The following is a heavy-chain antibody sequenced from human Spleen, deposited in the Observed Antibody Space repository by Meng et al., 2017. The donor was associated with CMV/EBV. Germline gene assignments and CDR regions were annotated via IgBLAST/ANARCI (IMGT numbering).Heavy chain of an antibody. CDR2: TNLDGSEK. D-gene: IGHD3-16*02. V-gene: IGHV3-7*01. J-gene: IGHJ6*02. Sequence: GGSLRLSCDASGFTFSRYWMSWVRQAPGKGLEWVANTNLDGSEKYYVDSVKGRFTISRDNAKNSLYLQMNSLRAGDTAVYYCARDFLSWVFLADVWGQGTTVTVSS. CDR3: ARDFLSWVFLADV. CDR1: GFTFSRYW.